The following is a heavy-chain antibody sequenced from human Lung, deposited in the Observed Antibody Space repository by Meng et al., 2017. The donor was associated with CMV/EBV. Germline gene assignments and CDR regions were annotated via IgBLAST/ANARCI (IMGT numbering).Heavy chain of an antibody. V-gene: IGHV2-5*01. J-gene: IGHJ2*01. CDR2: VYWNDDN. CDR1: ECSLHTAGLG. D-gene: IGHD4-17*01. CDR3: AHYGDYRFGWYFDL. Sequence: SECSLHTAGLGGGWVRQPPGKAPEWLALVYWNDDNRYSPSLRNRLTIIKDTSKNQAVLTMSNMDPVDTATYYCAHYGDYRFGWYFDLWGRGTLVTVSS.